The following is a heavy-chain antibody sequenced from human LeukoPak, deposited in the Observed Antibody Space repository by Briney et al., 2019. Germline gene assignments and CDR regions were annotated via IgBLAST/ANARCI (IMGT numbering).Heavy chain of an antibody. CDR3: AKEGGTGTRFDY. Sequence: GGSLRLSCAASGFTFSSSAMSWVRQAPGKGLYWVSAISGSGTGTYYADSVKGRFTISRDNPKITLYLQMNSLRAEDTAVYYCAKEGGTGTRFDYWGQGTLVTVSS. D-gene: IGHD1-7*01. J-gene: IGHJ4*02. CDR1: GFTFSSSA. V-gene: IGHV3-23*01. CDR2: ISGSGTGT.